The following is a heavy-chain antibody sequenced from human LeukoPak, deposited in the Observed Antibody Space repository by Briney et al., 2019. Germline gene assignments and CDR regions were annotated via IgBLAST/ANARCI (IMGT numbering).Heavy chain of an antibody. CDR2: IIPILGIA. Sequence: ASVKVSCKASGGTFSSYAISWVRQAPGKGLEWMGRIIPILGIANYAQKFQGRVTITADKSTSTAYMELSSLRSEDTAVYYCARGGSVATSPFDYWGQGTLVTVSS. D-gene: IGHD5-24*01. V-gene: IGHV1-69*04. CDR1: GGTFSSYA. J-gene: IGHJ4*02. CDR3: ARGGSVATSPFDY.